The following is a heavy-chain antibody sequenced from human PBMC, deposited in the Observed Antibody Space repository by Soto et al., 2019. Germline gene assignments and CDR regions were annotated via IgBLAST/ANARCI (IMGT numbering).Heavy chain of an antibody. D-gene: IGHD2-15*01. J-gene: IGHJ4*02. CDR3: ATASYCRRGSCYRVQNY. Sequence: QVQLVQSGAEVRKPGSSVMVSCKASGGTFGSYAITWVRQALGQGLEWMGGIIPSFATANYAKKFQGRVTITADESTCTAYMELSSLRSEDTAVYYCATASYCRRGSCYRVQNYWGQGSLVTVSS. CDR1: GGTFGSYA. V-gene: IGHV1-69*12. CDR2: IIPSFATA.